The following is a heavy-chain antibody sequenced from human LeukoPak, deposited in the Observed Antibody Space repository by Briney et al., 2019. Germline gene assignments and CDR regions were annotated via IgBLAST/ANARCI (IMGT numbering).Heavy chain of an antibody. V-gene: IGHV1-8*01. CDR3: GRVSISATGTKVNFDY. Sequence: ASVKVSCKASGYTFIGYDINWMRQATGQGLEWMGWMNPNSGNTGYAQKFQGRVTMTTDTSISTAYMELSSLRSEETAVYYCGRVSISATGTKVNFDYWGQGTLVTVSS. CDR1: GYTFIGYD. CDR2: MNPNSGNT. D-gene: IGHD6-13*01. J-gene: IGHJ4*02.